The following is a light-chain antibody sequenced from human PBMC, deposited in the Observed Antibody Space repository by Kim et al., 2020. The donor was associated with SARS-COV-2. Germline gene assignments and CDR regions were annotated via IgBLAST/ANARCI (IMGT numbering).Light chain of an antibody. CDR1: QSVSSSY. CDR2: GAS. Sequence: EIVLTQSPGTLSLSPVERATLSCRASQSVSSSYLAWYQQKPGQAPMLLIYGASSTATGIPDRFSGSGSGTDFTLTISRLEPEDVAVYYCQQYSSSLFTFGQGTKVDIK. J-gene: IGKJ1*01. CDR3: QQYSSSLFT. V-gene: IGKV3-20*01.